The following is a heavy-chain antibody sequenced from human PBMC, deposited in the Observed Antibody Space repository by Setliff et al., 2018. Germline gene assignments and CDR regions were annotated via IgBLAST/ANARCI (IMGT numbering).Heavy chain of an antibody. CDR1: GFSLNTTGEG. J-gene: IGHJ5*02. D-gene: IGHD3-3*01. V-gene: IGHV2-5*02. Sequence: SGPTLVNPTQTLTLTCTFSGFSLNTTGEGVGWIRQPPGKALEWLALVYWDGDQRYSPSLNSRLSITKDSSKSQVFLTMTNMDPVDTATYYCALRRGNEWYLVRWFDPWGPGIQVTSPQ. CDR3: ALRRGNEWYLVRWFDP. CDR2: VYWDGDQ.